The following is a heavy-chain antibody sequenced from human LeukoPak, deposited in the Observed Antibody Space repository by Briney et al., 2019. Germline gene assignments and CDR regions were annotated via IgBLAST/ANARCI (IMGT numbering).Heavy chain of an antibody. CDR3: ASTNYDILTGYFADY. CDR1: GFTFSTYS. D-gene: IGHD3-9*01. Sequence: PGGSLRLSCAASGFTFSTYSMNWVRQAPGKGLESVSYISSSSSTIYYADSVKGRFTISRDNAKNSLYLQMNSLRAEDTAVYYCASTNYDILTGYFADYWGQGTLVTVSS. J-gene: IGHJ4*02. CDR2: ISSSSSTI. V-gene: IGHV3-48*04.